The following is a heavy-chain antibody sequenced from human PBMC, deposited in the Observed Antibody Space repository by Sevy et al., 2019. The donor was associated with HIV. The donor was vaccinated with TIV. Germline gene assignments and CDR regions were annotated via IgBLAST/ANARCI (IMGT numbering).Heavy chain of an antibody. D-gene: IGHD1-1*01. CDR2: ISYDGSNK. CDR3: AKEGVNYYFDY. J-gene: IGHJ4*02. Sequence: GGSLRRSCAASGFTFSSYGMHWVRQAPGKGLEWVAVISYDGSNKYYADSVKGRFTISRDNSKNTLYLQMNSLRAEDTAVYYCAKEGVNYYFDYWGQGTLVTVSS. V-gene: IGHV3-30*18. CDR1: GFTFSSYG.